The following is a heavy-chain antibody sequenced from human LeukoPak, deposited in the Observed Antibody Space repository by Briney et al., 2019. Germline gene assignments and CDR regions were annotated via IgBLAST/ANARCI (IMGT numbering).Heavy chain of an antibody. CDR1: GFTFTSSA. Sequence: SVKVSCKASGFTFTSSAVQWVRQARGQRLGWIGWIVVGSGNTNYAQKFQERVTITRDMSTSTAYMELSSLRSEDTAVYYCAAGSLDPGAFDIWGQGTMVTVSS. J-gene: IGHJ3*02. CDR3: AAGSLDPGAFDI. CDR2: IVVGSGNT. D-gene: IGHD1-1*01. V-gene: IGHV1-58*01.